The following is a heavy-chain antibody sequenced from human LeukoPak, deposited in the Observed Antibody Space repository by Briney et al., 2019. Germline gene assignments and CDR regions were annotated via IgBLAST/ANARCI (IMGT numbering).Heavy chain of an antibody. D-gene: IGHD6-19*01. Sequence: PSETLSLTXTVSGGSISSSSYYWGWISQPPGKGLQWIGSIYYSGSTYYNPSLKSRVTISVDTSKNQFSLKLSSVTAADTAVYYCARVRIAVAGTLGPWGQGTLVTVSS. V-gene: IGHV4-39*01. CDR2: IYYSGST. J-gene: IGHJ5*02. CDR3: ARVRIAVAGTLGP. CDR1: GGSISSSSYY.